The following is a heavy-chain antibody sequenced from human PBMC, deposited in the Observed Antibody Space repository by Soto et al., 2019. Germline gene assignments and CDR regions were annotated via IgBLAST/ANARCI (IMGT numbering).Heavy chain of an antibody. D-gene: IGHD6-25*01. J-gene: IGHJ6*02. CDR2: INPNSGGT. CDR3: ARDRLYYYYYGMDV. Sequence: GASVKVSCKASGYTFTGYYMHWVRQAPGQGLEWMGWINPNSGGTNYAQKFQGRVTMTRDTSISTAYMELSRLRSDDTAVYYCARDRLYYYYYGMDVWGQGSTVTVSS. V-gene: IGHV1-2*02. CDR1: GYTFTGYY.